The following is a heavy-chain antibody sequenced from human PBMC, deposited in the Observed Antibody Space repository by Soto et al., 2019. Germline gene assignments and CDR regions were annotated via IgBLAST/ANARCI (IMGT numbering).Heavy chain of an antibody. CDR2: ISYDGSNK. J-gene: IGHJ4*02. Sequence: QVQLVESGGGVVQPGRSLRLSCAASGFTFSSYAMHWVRQAPGKGLEWVAVISYDGSNKYYADSVKGRFTISRDNSKNTLYLQMNSLRAEDTAVYYCARDYHPGITIFGVPYWGQGTLVTVSS. D-gene: IGHD3-3*01. V-gene: IGHV3-30-3*01. CDR3: ARDYHPGITIFGVPY. CDR1: GFTFSSYA.